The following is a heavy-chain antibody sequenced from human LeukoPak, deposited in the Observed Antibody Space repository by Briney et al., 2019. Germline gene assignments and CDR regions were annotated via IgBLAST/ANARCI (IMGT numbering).Heavy chain of an antibody. CDR1: GFSFSSHA. CDR3: ANEVRPNDY. CDR2: IDISGGST. V-gene: IGHV3-23*01. Sequence: PGGSLRLSCAASGFSFSSHAMCWVRQAPGKGLEWVSSIDISGGSTYYADSVQGRFTISRDNSKNTLYLQMNSLRAEDTALYYCANEVRPNDYWGQGTLVTDSP. D-gene: IGHD1-1*01. J-gene: IGHJ4*02.